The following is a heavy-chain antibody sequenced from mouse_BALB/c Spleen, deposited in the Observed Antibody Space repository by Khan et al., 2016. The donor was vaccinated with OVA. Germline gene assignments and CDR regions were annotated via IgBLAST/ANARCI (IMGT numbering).Heavy chain of an antibody. CDR2: ISSSGGT. D-gene: IGHD2-12*01. V-gene: IGHV3-2*02. Sequence: VELVESGPGLVKSSQSLSLTCTVTGYSITSDYAWNWIRQFPGDRLEWMGYISSSGGTSYDPTLKSRISITRDTSKNQVFLQFKSVTTEDTATYFCEESRNYSYGYALDYWGQGSSVTVSS. J-gene: IGHJ4*01. CDR1: GYSITSDYA. CDR3: EESRNYSYGYALDY.